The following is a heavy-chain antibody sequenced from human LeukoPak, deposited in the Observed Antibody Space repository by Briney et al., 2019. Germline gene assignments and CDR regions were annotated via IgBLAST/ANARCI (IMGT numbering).Heavy chain of an antibody. CDR3: ARDPEAQYYDFWSVYFDY. CDR1: GGTFSSYA. Sequence: SVKVSCKASGGTFSSYAISWVRQAPGQGLEWMGGIIPIFGTANYAQKFQGRVTITADESTSTAYMELSSLRSEDTAVYYCARDPEAQYYDFWSVYFDYWGQGTLVTVSS. J-gene: IGHJ4*02. CDR2: IIPIFGTA. D-gene: IGHD3-3*01. V-gene: IGHV1-69*01.